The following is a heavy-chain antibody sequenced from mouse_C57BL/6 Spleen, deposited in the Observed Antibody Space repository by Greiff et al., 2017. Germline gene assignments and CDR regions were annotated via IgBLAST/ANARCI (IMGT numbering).Heavy chain of an antibody. V-gene: IGHV1-52*01. Sequence: QVQLQQSGAELVRPGSSVKLSCKASGYTFTSYWMHWVKQRPIQGLEWIGNIDPSDSETHYNQKFKDKATLTVDKSSSTAYMQLSSLTSEDSAVYYCARGDGNYDWYFDVWGTGTTVTVSS. J-gene: IGHJ1*03. CDR1: GYTFTSYW. D-gene: IGHD2-1*01. CDR3: ARGDGNYDWYFDV. CDR2: IDPSDSET.